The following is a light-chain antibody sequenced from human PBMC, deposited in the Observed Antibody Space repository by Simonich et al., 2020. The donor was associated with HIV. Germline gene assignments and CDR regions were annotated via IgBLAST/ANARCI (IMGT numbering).Light chain of an antibody. CDR3: QQRSNWPPIFT. Sequence: EIVLTQSPATLSLSPGERATLSCRASQSVSTYLAWYQQKPGQAPRLLIYDASHRATSIPARFSGRGSGTDFTLTISSLEPEDFAVYYCQQRSNWPPIFTFGPGTKVDI. CDR1: QSVSTY. CDR2: DAS. V-gene: IGKV3-11*01. J-gene: IGKJ3*01.